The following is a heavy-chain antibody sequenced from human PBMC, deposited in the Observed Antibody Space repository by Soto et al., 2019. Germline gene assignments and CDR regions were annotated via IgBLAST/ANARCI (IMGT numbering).Heavy chain of an antibody. CDR1: GGSISSGYYY. CDR2: IYYSGNT. J-gene: IGHJ4*02. V-gene: IGHV4-30-4*01. D-gene: IGHD4-17*01. Sequence: SETLSLTCSVSGGSISSGYYYWSWIRQPPGKGLEWIGNIYYSGNTYYNPSLKSRLIISIDTSKNQFSLKLSSVTAADTAVYYCAGLDYGDYDSQYYFDYWGQGTLVTVSS. CDR3: AGLDYGDYDSQYYFDY.